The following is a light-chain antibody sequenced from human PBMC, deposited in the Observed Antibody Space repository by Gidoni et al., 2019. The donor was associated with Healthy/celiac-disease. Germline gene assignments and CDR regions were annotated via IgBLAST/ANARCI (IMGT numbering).Light chain of an antibody. CDR3: QQRSNWPPLT. CDR1: QSVSSY. Sequence: EIVLTQSPATLSLSPRERATLSCRASQSVSSYLAWYQQKPGQAPRLLIYDASNRATGIPARFSGSGSGTDFTRTISSLEPEDFAVYYCQQRSNWPPLTFGGGTKVEIK. CDR2: DAS. V-gene: IGKV3-11*01. J-gene: IGKJ4*01.